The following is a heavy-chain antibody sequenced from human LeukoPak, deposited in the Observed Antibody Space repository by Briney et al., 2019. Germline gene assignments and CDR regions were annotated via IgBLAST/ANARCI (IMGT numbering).Heavy chain of an antibody. D-gene: IGHD3-10*01. CDR1: GYSISRGCY. Sequence: PSETLSLTCGVSGYSISRGCYWAWIRQPPGKGLEWIGTIYHIGSTYYTPSLVSRVTISVDTSKNEFSLNLKSVTAADTAVYYCARAGWIITSGIDYWGQGALVTVSS. CDR3: ARAGWIITSGIDY. CDR2: IYHIGST. J-gene: IGHJ4*02. V-gene: IGHV4-38-2*01.